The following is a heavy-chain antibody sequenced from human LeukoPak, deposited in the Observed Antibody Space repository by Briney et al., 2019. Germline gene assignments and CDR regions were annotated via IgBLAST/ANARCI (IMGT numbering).Heavy chain of an antibody. D-gene: IGHD2-2*01. CDR2: IYYSGST. J-gene: IGHJ5*02. CDR3: ARVWSGYCSSTSCYVAYNWFDP. V-gene: IGHV4-30-4*08. Sequence: SETLSLTCTVSGGSISSGDYYWSWIRQPPGKGLDWIGYIYYSGSTHYNPSLKSRVTISVDTSKTQFSLKLSSVTAADTAVYYCARVWSGYCSSTSCYVAYNWFDPWGQGTLVTVSS. CDR1: GGSISSGDYY.